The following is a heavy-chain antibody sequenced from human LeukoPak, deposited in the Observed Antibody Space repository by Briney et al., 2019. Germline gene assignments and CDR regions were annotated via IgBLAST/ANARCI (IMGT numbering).Heavy chain of an antibody. CDR1: GFTVSSNY. Sequence: GGSLRLSCAASGFTVSSNYMSWVRQAPGKGLEWVSVIYSGGSTYYADSVKGRFTISRDNSKNTLYLQMNSLRAEDTAVYYCARASHDIPTSGYLDYWGQGTLVTVSS. CDR2: IYSGGST. D-gene: IGHD3-22*01. V-gene: IGHV3-53*05. J-gene: IGHJ4*02. CDR3: ARASHDIPTSGYLDY.